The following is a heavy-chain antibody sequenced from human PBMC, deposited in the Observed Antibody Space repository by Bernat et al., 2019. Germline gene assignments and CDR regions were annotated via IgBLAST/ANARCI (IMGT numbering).Heavy chain of an antibody. J-gene: IGHJ3*02. CDR1: GFTFSSYG. CDR3: AKGPSDCGDYEDAFDI. V-gene: IGHV3-30*18. Sequence: QVQLVESGGGVVQPGRSLRPSCAASGFTFSSYGMHWVRQAPGKGLEWVAVISYAGSNKYYADSVKGRFTISRDNSKNTLYLQMNSLRAEDTAVYYCAKGPSDCGDYEDAFDIWGQGTMVTVSS. D-gene: IGHD4-17*01. CDR2: ISYAGSNK.